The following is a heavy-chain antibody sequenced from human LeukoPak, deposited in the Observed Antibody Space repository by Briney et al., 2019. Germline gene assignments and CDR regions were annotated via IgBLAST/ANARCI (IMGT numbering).Heavy chain of an antibody. CDR2: ISGSGGST. Sequence: PGGSLRLSCAASGFTLSSYAMSWVRQAPGKGLEWVSAISGSGGSTYYADSVKGRFTISRDNAKNSLYLQMNSLRAEDTAVYYCARALDDYGDPHFDYWGQGTLVTVSS. J-gene: IGHJ4*02. D-gene: IGHD4-17*01. CDR1: GFTLSSYA. CDR3: ARALDDYGDPHFDY. V-gene: IGHV3-23*01.